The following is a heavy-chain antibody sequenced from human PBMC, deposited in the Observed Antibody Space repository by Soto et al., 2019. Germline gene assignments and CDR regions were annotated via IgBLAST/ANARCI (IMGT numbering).Heavy chain of an antibody. CDR3: ARDTANCTNGVCYGGFDY. CDR1: GFTVSSNY. Sequence: GGSLRLSCAASGFTVSSNYMSWVRQAPGKGLDWVSVIYCGGSTYYADSVKGRFTISRDNSKNTLYLQMNSLRAEDTAVYYCARDTANCTNGVCYGGFDYWGQGTLVTVSS. V-gene: IGHV3-53*01. CDR2: IYCGGST. D-gene: IGHD2-8*01. J-gene: IGHJ4*02.